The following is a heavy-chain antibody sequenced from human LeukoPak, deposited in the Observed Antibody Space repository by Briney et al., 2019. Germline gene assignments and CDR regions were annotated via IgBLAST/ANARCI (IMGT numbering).Heavy chain of an antibody. V-gene: IGHV4-4*07. CDR3: ARDLRQQLVSGYYYYMDV. J-gene: IGHJ6*03. CDR2: IYTSGST. CDR1: GGSISSYY. Sequence: SETLSLTCTVSGGSISSYYWSWIRQPAGKGLERIGRIYTSGSTNYNPSLKSRVTMSVDTSKNQFSLKLSSVTAAGTAVYYCARDLRQQLVSGYYYYMDVWGKGTTVTVSS. D-gene: IGHD6-13*01.